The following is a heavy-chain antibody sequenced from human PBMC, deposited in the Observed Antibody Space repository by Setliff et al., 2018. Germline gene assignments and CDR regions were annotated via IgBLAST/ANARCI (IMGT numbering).Heavy chain of an antibody. Sequence: PSETLSLTCTVSGGSISSGSYYWSWIRQPAGKGLEWIGEIYHSGSTNYNPSLKSRVTISVDKSKNQFSLKLSSVTAADTAVYYCARGYRGYYNFWSGSQGANWFDPWGQGTLVTSPQ. CDR1: GGSISSGSYY. D-gene: IGHD3-3*01. CDR2: IYHSGST. J-gene: IGHJ5*02. V-gene: IGHV4-61*10. CDR3: ARGYRGYYNFWSGSQGANWFDP.